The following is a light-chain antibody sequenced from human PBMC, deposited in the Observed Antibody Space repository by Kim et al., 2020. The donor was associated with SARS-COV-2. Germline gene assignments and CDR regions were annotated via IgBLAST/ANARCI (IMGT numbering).Light chain of an antibody. Sequence: TPPHTAPGTSDNVGNRAAAWRQRHPGHRPKLLSYRNNTRPSGISERLSASRSGNTATLTITGLQPEDEADYYCSAWDSSLSAWVFGGGTQLTVL. J-gene: IGLJ3*02. CDR1: SDNVGNRA. CDR2: RNN. CDR3: SAWDSSLSAWV. V-gene: IGLV10-54*01.